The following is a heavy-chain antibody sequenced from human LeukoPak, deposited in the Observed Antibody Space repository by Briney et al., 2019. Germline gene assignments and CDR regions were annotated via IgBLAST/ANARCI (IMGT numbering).Heavy chain of an antibody. Sequence: GSLRLSCAASGFTFSSYGMHWVRQAPGKGLEWVAVISYDGSNKYYADSVKGRFTISRDNSKNTLYLQMNSLRAEDTAVYYCAKVRGNRAPVYGMDVWGQGTTVTVSS. CDR1: GFTFSSYG. V-gene: IGHV3-30*18. D-gene: IGHD4-23*01. J-gene: IGHJ6*02. CDR2: ISYDGSNK. CDR3: AKVRGNRAPVYGMDV.